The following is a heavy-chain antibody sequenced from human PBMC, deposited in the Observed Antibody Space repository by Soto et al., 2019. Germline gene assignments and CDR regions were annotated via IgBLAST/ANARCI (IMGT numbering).Heavy chain of an antibody. CDR1: GYTFTNYG. J-gene: IGHJ4*02. D-gene: IGHD4-17*01. V-gene: IGHV1-18*01. CDR3: ASERDYGDSVRLGY. CDR2: ISGYNGNT. Sequence: QVQLVQSGAEVKKPGASVKVSCKASGYTFTNYGISWVRQAPGQGLEWMGWISGYNGNTNYAQKLQGRVTMTTDTSTSTAYTEPRSLRSDDTAVYYCASERDYGDSVRLGYWGQGTLVTVSS.